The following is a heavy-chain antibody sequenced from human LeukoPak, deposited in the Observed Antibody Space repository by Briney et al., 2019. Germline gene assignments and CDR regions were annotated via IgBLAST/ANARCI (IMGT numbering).Heavy chain of an antibody. CDR1: GYTLTELS. CDR2: FDPEDGET. D-gene: IGHD2-21*02. J-gene: IGHJ4*02. V-gene: IGHV1-24*01. CDR3: ATVVVTAPGEDYFDY. Sequence: ASVKVSCKVSGYTLTELSMHWVRQAPGKGLEWMGGFDPEDGETTYAQKFQGRVTMTEDTSTDTAYMELSSLRSEDTAVHYCATVVVTAPGEDYFDYWGQGTLVTVSS.